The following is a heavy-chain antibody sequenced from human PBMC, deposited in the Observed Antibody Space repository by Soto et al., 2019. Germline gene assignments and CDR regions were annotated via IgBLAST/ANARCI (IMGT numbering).Heavy chain of an antibody. CDR3: ARDHIGLVITGYYGMDV. D-gene: IGHD2-8*02. J-gene: IGHJ6*02. CDR2: IYYSGST. CDR1: GGSISSYY. Sequence: PSETLSLTCTVSGGSISSYYWSWIRQPPGKGLEWIGYIYYSGSTNYNPSLKSRVTISVDKSKNQFSLKLSSVTAADTAVYYCARDHIGLVITGYYGMDVWGQGTTVTVSS. V-gene: IGHV4-59*12.